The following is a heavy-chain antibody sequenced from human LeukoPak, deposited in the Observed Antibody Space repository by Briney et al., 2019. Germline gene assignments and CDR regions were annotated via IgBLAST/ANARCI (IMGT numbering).Heavy chain of an antibody. CDR3: ARDGAAASLKRLSRPNDWFDP. CDR1: GGTFSSYA. CDR2: IIPIFGTA. V-gene: IGHV1-69*05. D-gene: IGHD3-16*02. Sequence: SVTVSCKASGGTFSSYAISWVRQAPGQGLEWMGGIIPIFGTANYAQKFQGRVTMTTDTSTSTAYMELRSLRSDDTAVYYCARDGAAASLKRLSRPNDWFDPWGQGTLVTVSS. J-gene: IGHJ5*02.